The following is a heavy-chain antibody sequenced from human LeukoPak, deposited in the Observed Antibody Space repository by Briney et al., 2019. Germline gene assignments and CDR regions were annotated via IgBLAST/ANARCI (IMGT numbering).Heavy chain of an antibody. J-gene: IGHJ5*02. CDR2: LHHSGST. Sequence: KPSETLSLTCTVSGYSISSGYYWGWIRQPPGKGLEWIGSLHHSGSTYYNPSLKSRVTISVDTSKNQFSLKLSSVTAADTAVYYCAREGAHNSNEFDPWGQGTLVTVSS. V-gene: IGHV4-38-2*02. D-gene: IGHD1-20*01. CDR1: GYSISSGYY. CDR3: AREGAHNSNEFDP.